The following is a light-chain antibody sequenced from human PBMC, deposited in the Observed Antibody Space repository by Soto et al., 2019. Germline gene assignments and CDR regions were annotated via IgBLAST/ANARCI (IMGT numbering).Light chain of an antibody. V-gene: IGKV3-20*01. J-gene: IGKJ5*01. CDR1: QSISSSF. CDR2: GAS. CDR3: QQYDNSPIT. Sequence: ESVLTQSPCILSLSPGETASLSCVASQSISSSFLAWYQQKPGQAPRLLIYGASSRATGIPDRFSGTGSETDFTLTISRLEPEDFAVYYCQQYDNSPITFGQGTRLEIK.